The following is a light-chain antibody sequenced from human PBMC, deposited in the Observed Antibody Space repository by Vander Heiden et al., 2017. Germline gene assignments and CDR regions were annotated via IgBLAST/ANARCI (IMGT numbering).Light chain of an antibody. V-gene: IGKV3-20*01. CDR3: HYGSPRQVT. CDR1: QSVSSNY. CDR2: GAS. Sequence: EIVLTPPPGTLPLSPGGRATLSSSTSQSVSSNYLAWYHHKPGQAPRLLIYGASSRAAGIPDRFSGSGSGTDFTLTISRLEPEDFAVYFCHYGSPRQVTFGPGTKVDVK. J-gene: IGKJ3*01.